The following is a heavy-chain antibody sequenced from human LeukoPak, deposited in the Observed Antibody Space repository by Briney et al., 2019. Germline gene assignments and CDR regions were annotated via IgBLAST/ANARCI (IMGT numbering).Heavy chain of an antibody. CDR2: INPNSGGT. V-gene: IGHV1-2*02. Sequence: ASVKVSCKTSGYSFVDYSIHWVRQAPGQGLEWMGWINPNSGGTNYAQKFQGRVTMTRDTSISTAYMELSRLRSDDTAVYYCARVVFGIIAVAGFDAFDIWGQGTMVTVSS. J-gene: IGHJ3*02. D-gene: IGHD6-19*01. CDR3: ARVVFGIIAVAGFDAFDI. CDR1: GYSFVDYS.